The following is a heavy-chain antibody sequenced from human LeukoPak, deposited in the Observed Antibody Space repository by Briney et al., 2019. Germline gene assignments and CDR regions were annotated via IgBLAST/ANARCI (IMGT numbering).Heavy chain of an antibody. Sequence: PGGSLRLSCTASGFAFDEHGMSWVRQVPGKGLEWVSGINWSGGSTGYADPLRGRFTISRDSAKNTLYLQMNSLRAEDTAVYYCARVRYGELDVWGQGTTVTVSS. D-gene: IGHD4-17*01. CDR1: GFAFDEHG. CDR3: ARVRYGELDV. J-gene: IGHJ6*02. V-gene: IGHV3-20*04. CDR2: INWSGGST.